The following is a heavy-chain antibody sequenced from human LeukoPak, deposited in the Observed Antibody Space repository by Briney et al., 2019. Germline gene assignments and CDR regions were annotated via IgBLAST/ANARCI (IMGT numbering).Heavy chain of an antibody. CDR1: GFTFTSFW. D-gene: IGHD1-26*01. CDR3: AREWEKTGAFDY. CDR2: INTGGSRT. Sequence: GGSLTLSCAASGFTFTSFWMHWVRQAPGEGRVWDSFINTGGSRTTYGASVKGRFTVSRAKSKNTLYLQMSGLRAEDTAVYYCAREWEKTGAFDYWGQGTLVTVSS. V-gene: IGHV3-74*01. J-gene: IGHJ4*02.